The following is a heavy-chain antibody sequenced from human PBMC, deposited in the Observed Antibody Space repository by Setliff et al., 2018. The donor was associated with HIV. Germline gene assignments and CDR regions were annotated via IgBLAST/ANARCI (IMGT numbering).Heavy chain of an antibody. Sequence: SVKVSCKAPGDTSSTYAINWVRQAPGQGLEWMGQFIPILDITNYAQKFQGRVTITADKSTNTMYMEMTSLTSEGTAVYYCAGPRGDEAFDIWGQGTMVTVSS. J-gene: IGHJ3*02. CDR3: AGPRGDEAFDI. D-gene: IGHD3-10*01. V-gene: IGHV1-69*10. CDR2: FIPILDIT. CDR1: GDTSSTYA.